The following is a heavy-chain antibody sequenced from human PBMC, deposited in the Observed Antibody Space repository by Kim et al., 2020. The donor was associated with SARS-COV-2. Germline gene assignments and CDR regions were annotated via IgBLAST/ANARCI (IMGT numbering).Heavy chain of an antibody. Sequence: ASVKVSCKASGYTFTSYAMHWVRQAPGQRLEWMGWINAGNGNTKYSQKFQGRVTITRDTSASTAYMELSSLRSEDTAVYYCARSFRGIAAAGNPFNDYWGQGTLVTVSS. CDR2: INAGNGNT. D-gene: IGHD6-13*01. V-gene: IGHV1-3*01. J-gene: IGHJ4*02. CDR3: ARSFRGIAAAGNPFNDY. CDR1: GYTFTSYA.